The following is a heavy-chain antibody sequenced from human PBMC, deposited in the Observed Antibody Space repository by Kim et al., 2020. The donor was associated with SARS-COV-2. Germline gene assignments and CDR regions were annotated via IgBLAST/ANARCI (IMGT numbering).Heavy chain of an antibody. Sequence: SETLSLTCTVSGGSISSSSYYWGWIRQPPGKGLEWIGSIYYSGSTYYNPSLKSRVTISVDTSKNQFSLKPSSVTAADTAVYYCARGYYDSSGYYHPFDYWGQGTLVTVSS. CDR2: IYYSGST. V-gene: IGHV4-39*01. J-gene: IGHJ4*02. CDR1: GGSISSSSYY. D-gene: IGHD3-22*01. CDR3: ARGYYDSSGYYHPFDY.